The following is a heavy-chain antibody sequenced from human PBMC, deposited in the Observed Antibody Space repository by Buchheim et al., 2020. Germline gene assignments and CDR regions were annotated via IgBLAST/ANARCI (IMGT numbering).Heavy chain of an antibody. CDR3: ARDPMIEGNY. V-gene: IGHV3-74*01. Sequence: EVRLVESGGGLVQPGGSLRLSCAASGFTFSAFWMHWVRQAPGKGPVWVSRILGNGRSTDHADSVKGRFTISRDNAKNTLYLQMDSLRAEDTAVYYCARDPMIEGNYWGQGTL. D-gene: IGHD3-22*01. J-gene: IGHJ4*02. CDR2: ILGNGRST. CDR1: GFTFSAFW.